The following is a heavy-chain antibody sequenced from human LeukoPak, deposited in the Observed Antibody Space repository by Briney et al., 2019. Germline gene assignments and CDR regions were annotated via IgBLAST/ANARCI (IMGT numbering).Heavy chain of an antibody. D-gene: IGHD4-17*01. CDR2: ISDDGSNK. J-gene: IGHJ4*02. CDR3: AKEGRYGDYVNN. Sequence: GGSLRLSCAASGFTFSSYGMHWVRQAPGKGLEWVAVISDDGSNKYFADSVKGRFTISRDNAKNTLYLQMNSLRAEDTAVYYCAKEGRYGDYVNNWGQGTLVTVSS. V-gene: IGHV3-30*18. CDR1: GFTFSSYG.